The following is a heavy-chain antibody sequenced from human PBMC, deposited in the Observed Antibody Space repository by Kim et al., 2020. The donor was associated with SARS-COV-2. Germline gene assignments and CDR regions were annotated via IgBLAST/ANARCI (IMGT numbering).Heavy chain of an antibody. D-gene: IGHD6-19*01. Sequence: SETLSLTCTVSGGSIGSSSYYWGWIRQPPGKGLEWIGIIYYSGSTYYNPSLKSRVTISVDTSKNQFSLKLNSVTAADTAVYYCARDPLAGHFDYWGQGTLITVSS. V-gene: IGHV4-39*07. CDR3: ARDPLAGHFDY. CDR1: GGSIGSSSYY. CDR2: IYYSGST. J-gene: IGHJ4*02.